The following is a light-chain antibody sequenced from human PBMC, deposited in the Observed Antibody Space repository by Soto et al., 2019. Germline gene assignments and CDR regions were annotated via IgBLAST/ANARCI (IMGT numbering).Light chain of an antibody. J-gene: IGLJ1*01. CDR3: ASYAGSDTFV. CDR1: SSDVGGYNF. V-gene: IGLV2-14*03. CDR2: HVS. Sequence: QSVLTQPASVSGSPGQSITISCTGASSDVGGYNFVPWYQQHPGEAPKLVIYHVSDRPSGFSSRFSGSKSGNTASLTISRLQPEDEADYFCASYAGSDTFVFGTGTKVTVL.